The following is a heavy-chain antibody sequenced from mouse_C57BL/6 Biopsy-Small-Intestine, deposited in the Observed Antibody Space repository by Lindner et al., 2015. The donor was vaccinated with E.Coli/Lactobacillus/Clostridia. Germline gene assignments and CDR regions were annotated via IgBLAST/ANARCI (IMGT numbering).Heavy chain of an antibody. D-gene: IGHD1-1*02. CDR3: ARNNAYCGEDCYHYFDF. J-gene: IGHJ2*01. CDR1: GGTFSTSA. Sequence: SVKVSCKASGGTFSTSAISWVRQAPGQGLEWMGGIIPVFATAEYAQKFQGRVTITADESTSTAYMELGSLRSEDTAVYYCARNNAYCGEDCYHYFDFWGQGTLVTVSS. CDR2: IIPVFATA. V-gene: IGHV1-81*01.